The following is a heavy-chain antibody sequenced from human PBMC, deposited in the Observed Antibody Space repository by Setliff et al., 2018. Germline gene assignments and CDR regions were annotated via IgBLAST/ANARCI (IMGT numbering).Heavy chain of an antibody. D-gene: IGHD3-3*01. J-gene: IGHJ4*02. CDR3: ARAPRLEWILPTFDY. V-gene: IGHV1-18*04. CDR2: IAPYTGKT. Sequence: GASVKVSCKASGYTFTGYYMHWVRQAPGQGLEWMGWIAPYTGKTDYAQNFQGRVTMTTDTSTSTAYMELRSLRFDDTAVYYCARAPRLEWILPTFDYWGQGTPVTVSS. CDR1: GYTFTGYY.